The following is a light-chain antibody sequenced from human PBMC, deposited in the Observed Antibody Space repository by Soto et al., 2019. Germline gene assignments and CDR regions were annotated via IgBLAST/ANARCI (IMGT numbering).Light chain of an antibody. CDR1: DIGSKG. Sequence: ELTQPPSVSVAPGKTASISCGGNDIGSKGVHWYQQKPGQAPVLVIYSDTDLPPVITERFSGSNSANLATLTISRVEAGDEADYYCQVWDSGSAHVVFGGGTKLTVL. J-gene: IGLJ2*01. V-gene: IGLV3-21*01. CDR2: SDT. CDR3: QVWDSGSAHVV.